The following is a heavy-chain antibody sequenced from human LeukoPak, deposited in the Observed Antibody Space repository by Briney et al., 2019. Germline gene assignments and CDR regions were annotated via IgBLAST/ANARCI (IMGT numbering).Heavy chain of an antibody. D-gene: IGHD6-19*01. J-gene: IGHJ3*02. CDR2: IIPMFGTT. Sequence: ASVTVSCKASGGTFSSYAISWVRQAPGQGLEWVGGIIPMFGTTNYAQKFQGRVTITADKSTSTAYMELSRLRSEDTAVYYCARPELALRPIAVPDWYAFDIWGQGTTVTVSS. CDR3: ARPELALRPIAVPDWYAFDI. CDR1: GGTFSSYA. V-gene: IGHV1-69*06.